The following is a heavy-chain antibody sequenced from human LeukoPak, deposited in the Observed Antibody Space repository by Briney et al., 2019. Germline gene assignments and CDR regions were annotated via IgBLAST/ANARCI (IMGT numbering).Heavy chain of an antibody. CDR1: GFTFAIHA. Sequence: GGSLRLSCAASGFTFAIHAMTWVRQAPGKGLEWVSAISGSGGSTYYADSVKGQFTISRDNAKNTLFLQMNSLRAEDTAIYCCAKASYASGRTLHTFDVWGQGPMVTVSS. CDR3: AKASYASGRTLHTFDV. J-gene: IGHJ3*01. V-gene: IGHV3-23*01. D-gene: IGHD3-10*01. CDR2: ISGSGGST.